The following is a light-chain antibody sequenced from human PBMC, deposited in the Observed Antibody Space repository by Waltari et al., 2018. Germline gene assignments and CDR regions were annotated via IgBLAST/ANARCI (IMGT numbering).Light chain of an antibody. J-gene: IGKJ4*01. CDR3: QHRFSWPLT. CDR1: QNIGSQ. Sequence: EIVLTQSPGTLSLSPGERAALSCRASQNIGSQLAWYQQRPGQAPRLLIDDAYNRATGIPARFSGSGFGTDFTLTISSLQFEDSAVYYCQHRFSWPLTFGGGTKVEIK. V-gene: IGKV3-11*01. CDR2: DAY.